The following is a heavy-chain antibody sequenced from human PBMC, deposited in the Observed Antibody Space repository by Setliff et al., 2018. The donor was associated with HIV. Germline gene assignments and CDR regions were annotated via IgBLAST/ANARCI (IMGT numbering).Heavy chain of an antibody. CDR2: INHSGST. CDR1: GGSFSDYY. J-gene: IGHJ4*02. V-gene: IGHV4-34*01. D-gene: IGHD3-9*01. CDR3: ARLYYAISTAYVDGFGS. Sequence: PSETLSLTCAVYGGSFSDYYWSWIRQPPGKGLEWIGEINHSGSTNYNPSLKRRVTISVDTSKNQFSLKLNSVTAADSAVYYCARLYYAISTAYVDGFGSWGQGTLVTVSS.